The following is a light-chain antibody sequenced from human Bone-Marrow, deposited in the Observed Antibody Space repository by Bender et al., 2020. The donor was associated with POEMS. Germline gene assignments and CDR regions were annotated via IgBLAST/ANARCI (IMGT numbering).Light chain of an antibody. Sequence: SYELSQPSSVSVSPGQTAIITCSGDNLGIRYASWHQQKPGQAPLMVIYQDNKRPSGIPERFSGSTSGNTATLTISWTQAMDEADYFCQAWNFNTAFFGGGTKLTIL. CDR3: QAWNFNTAF. J-gene: IGLJ2*01. CDR1: NLGIRY. CDR2: QDN. V-gene: IGLV3-1*01.